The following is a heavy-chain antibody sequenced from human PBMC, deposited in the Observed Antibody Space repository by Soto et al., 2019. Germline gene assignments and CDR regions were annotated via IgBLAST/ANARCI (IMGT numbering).Heavy chain of an antibody. CDR1: GFTFSSDA. CDR2: ISGSGGST. Sequence: EVQLLESGGGLVQPGGSLRLSCAASGFTFSSDAMSWVRQAPGKGLEWVSAISGSGGSTYYADSVKGRFTISRDNSKNTLYLQMNSLRAEDTAVYYCARLIVVVVAATPADYWGQGTLVTVSS. J-gene: IGHJ4*02. V-gene: IGHV3-23*01. CDR3: ARLIVVVVAATPADY. D-gene: IGHD2-15*01.